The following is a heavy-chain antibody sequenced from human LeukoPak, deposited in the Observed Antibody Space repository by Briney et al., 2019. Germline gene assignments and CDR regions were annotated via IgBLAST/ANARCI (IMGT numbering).Heavy chain of an antibody. J-gene: IGHJ4*02. CDR3: AKDIVAAAGTGDYFDY. Sequence: GGSLRLSCAASGFTFDDYAMHWVRQAPGKGLEWVSLISGDGGSTYYADSVKGRFTISRDNGKNSLYLQMNSLRTEDTALYYCAKDIVAAAGTGDYFDYWGQGTLVTVSS. CDR1: GFTFDDYA. V-gene: IGHV3-43*02. CDR2: ISGDGGST. D-gene: IGHD6-13*01.